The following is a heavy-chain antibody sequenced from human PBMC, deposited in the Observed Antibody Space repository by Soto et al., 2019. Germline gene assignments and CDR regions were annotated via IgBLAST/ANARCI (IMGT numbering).Heavy chain of an antibody. CDR1: GYTFTMYG. V-gene: IGHV1-18*01. J-gene: IGHJ4*02. D-gene: IGHD6-13*01. CDR2: ISTYNGNT. Sequence: QVQLVQSGAEVKKPGASVEVSCKTSGYTFTMYGISWVRQAPEQGLEWMGWISTYNGNTNSAQKFQGRVTMTTDTSTSTAYMELRSLRSDDTAVYYCARSPYTNSWYYFDYWGQGPLVTVSS. CDR3: ARSPYTNSWYYFDY.